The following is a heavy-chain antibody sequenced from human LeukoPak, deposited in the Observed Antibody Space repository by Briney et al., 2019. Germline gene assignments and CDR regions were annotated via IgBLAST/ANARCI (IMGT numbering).Heavy chain of an antibody. Sequence: PSGTLSLTCTVSGGSISSGGYYWSWIRQHPGKGLEWIGYIYHSGSTYYNPSLKSRVTISVDTSKNQFSLKLSSVTAADTAVYYCATAHSYSGYGVDWGQGTLVTVSS. CDR2: IYHSGST. CDR1: GGSISSGGYY. J-gene: IGHJ4*02. V-gene: IGHV4-31*03. CDR3: ATAHSYSGYGVD. D-gene: IGHD5-12*01.